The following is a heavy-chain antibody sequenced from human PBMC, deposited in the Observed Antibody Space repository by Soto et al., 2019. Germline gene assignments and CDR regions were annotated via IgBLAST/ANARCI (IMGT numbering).Heavy chain of an antibody. D-gene: IGHD2-21*02. J-gene: IGHJ6*02. Sequence: ASAKVSCKASGYTFTSYYMHWVRQATGKGLEWMGIINPSGGSTSYAQKFQGRVTMTRDTSTSTVYMELSSLRSEDTAVYYCARELGCGGDCYPYGMDVWGQGTTVTVSS. CDR1: GYTFTSYY. CDR2: INPSGGST. CDR3: ARELGCGGDCYPYGMDV. V-gene: IGHV1-46*01.